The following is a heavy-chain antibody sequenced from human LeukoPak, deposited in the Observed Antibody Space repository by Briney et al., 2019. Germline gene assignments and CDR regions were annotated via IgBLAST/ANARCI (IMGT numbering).Heavy chain of an antibody. D-gene: IGHD5-18*01. CDR1: GGTITSYA. Sequence: ASVKVSCKASGGTITSYAINWVRQAPGQGLEWMGRIIPILGTATHPQKFQGRVTISADKSTSTAYMELSSLRSEDTAVYYCAQNAGYSYSNIRGPFDYWGQGTLVTVSS. CDR2: IIPILGTA. CDR3: AQNAGYSYSNIRGPFDY. J-gene: IGHJ4*02. V-gene: IGHV1-69*04.